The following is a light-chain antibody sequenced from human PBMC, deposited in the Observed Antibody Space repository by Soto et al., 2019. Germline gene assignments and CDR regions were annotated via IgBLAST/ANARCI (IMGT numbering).Light chain of an antibody. CDR2: DAS. Sequence: EIVLTQSPATLSLSPGERATLSCRASQSVSTSLAWYQQKPGQAPRLLIYDASNRATGIPARFSGSGSGTDFTLTISSLEPDDFAVYYCQQRSNWVTFGPGTTVDIK. CDR1: QSVSTS. V-gene: IGKV3-11*01. CDR3: QQRSNWVT. J-gene: IGKJ3*01.